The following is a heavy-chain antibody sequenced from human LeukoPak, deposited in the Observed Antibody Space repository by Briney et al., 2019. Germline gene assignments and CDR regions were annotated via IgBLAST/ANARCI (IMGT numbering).Heavy chain of an antibody. D-gene: IGHD3-9*01. J-gene: IGHJ4*02. CDR1: GYTFTSYG. CDR3: ASADILTGQIDY. V-gene: IGHV1-18*01. Sequence: ASVTVSCKASGYTFTSYGIGWVRQAPGPGLEWMGWIRAYNGNTNYAQKLQGRVTMTTDTATSTASLALRSLRSDDASVYYCASADILTGQIDYRGQGTLVTVSS. CDR2: IRAYNGNT.